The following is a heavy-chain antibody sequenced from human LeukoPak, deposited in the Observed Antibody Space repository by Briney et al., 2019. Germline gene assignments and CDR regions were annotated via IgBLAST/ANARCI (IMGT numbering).Heavy chain of an antibody. CDR3: AREGVSGATANHYDY. CDR2: INQVGSAK. Sequence: GGSLSLSFAATGFTFSSYWMSWVRPVPGKGLEGVANINQVGSAKYYVDSVKGRFTISRDNAKNSLYLQMNSLRAEDTGVYYCAREGVSGATANHYDYWGQGSLVTVSS. D-gene: IGHD1-26*01. J-gene: IGHJ4*02. CDR1: GFTFSSYW. V-gene: IGHV3-7*01.